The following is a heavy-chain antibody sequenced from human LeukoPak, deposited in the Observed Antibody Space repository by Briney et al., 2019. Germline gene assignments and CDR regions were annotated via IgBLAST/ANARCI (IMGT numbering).Heavy chain of an antibody. V-gene: IGHV4-38-2*02. CDR1: GYSISSGYY. D-gene: IGHD3-22*01. J-gene: IGHJ4*02. Sequence: SETLSLTCTISGYSISSGYYWGWIRQPPGKGLEGIGSIYHSGSTYYNPSLKTRLTISVHTSKNQFSLKLSSVTAADTAVYYCAREGATYYYDSRGYPPADYWGQGTLVTVSS. CDR2: IYHSGST. CDR3: AREGATYYYDSRGYPPADY.